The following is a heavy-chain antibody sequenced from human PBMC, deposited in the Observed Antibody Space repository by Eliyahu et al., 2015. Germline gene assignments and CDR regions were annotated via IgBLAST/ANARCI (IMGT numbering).Heavy chain of an antibody. Sequence: DSVKGRFTISRDNAKNSLYLQMNSLRAEDTAVYYCARGQGSDSSDAFDIWGQGTMVTVSS. V-gene: IGHV3-48*01. CDR3: ARGQGSDSSDAFDI. J-gene: IGHJ3*02. D-gene: IGHD2-21*02.